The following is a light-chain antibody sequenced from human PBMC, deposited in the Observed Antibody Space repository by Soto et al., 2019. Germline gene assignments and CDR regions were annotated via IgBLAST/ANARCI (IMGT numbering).Light chain of an antibody. CDR1: QDIGND. CDR3: LQDQKFPLT. CDR2: AAS. Sequence: AIQMTQSPSSLSASVGDRVTITCRASQDIGNDLAWYQQRPGKAPKLLIYAASSLQSGVPSRFSSIRARSAFTLTLFSLHPGDFAPYYSLQDQKFPLTFGGGTKVEIK. V-gene: IGKV1-6*01. J-gene: IGKJ4*01.